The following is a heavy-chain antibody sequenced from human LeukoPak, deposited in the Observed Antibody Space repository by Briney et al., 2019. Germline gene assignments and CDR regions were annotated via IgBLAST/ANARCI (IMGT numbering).Heavy chain of an antibody. CDR3: ARDYTAMVDY. J-gene: IGHJ4*02. CDR1: GFTFSNYW. Sequence: GGSLRLSCAASGFTFSNYWMHWVRQAPGKGLVWVSRINGDGSVTSYADSVQGRFTISRDNAKNTLYLQMNSLRAEDTAVYYCARDYTAMVDYWGQGTLVTVSS. CDR2: INGDGSVT. V-gene: IGHV3-74*01. D-gene: IGHD5-18*01.